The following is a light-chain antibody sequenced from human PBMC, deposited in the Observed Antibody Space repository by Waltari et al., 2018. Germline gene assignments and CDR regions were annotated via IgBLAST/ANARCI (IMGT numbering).Light chain of an antibody. CDR3: QQAFVEVS. CDR1: QSIVNC. J-gene: IGKJ4*01. CDR2: GAS. V-gene: IGKV1-12*01. Sequence: IQITQSPTPVPAPVGDKVPITCRASQSIVNCLAWYQQRPGKAPKLLIYGASNLQGGVPSRFSGSGSGTDFTLTINNLQPEDFATYYCQQAFVEVSFAGGTRVEIK.